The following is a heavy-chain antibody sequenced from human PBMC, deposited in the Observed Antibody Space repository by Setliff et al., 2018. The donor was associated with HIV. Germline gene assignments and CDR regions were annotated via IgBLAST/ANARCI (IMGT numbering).Heavy chain of an antibody. CDR1: GGSMNNYY. Sequence: LSLTCTVFGGSMNNYYWNWIRQPPGKGLEWIGYITYSGSAYYNPSLKSRVTISIDTSNNQISLRLSSVTAADTAMYYCVRDDYGYNGRGFDYWGPGTLVTVSS. V-gene: IGHV4-30-4*08. CDR2: ITYSGSA. J-gene: IGHJ4*02. D-gene: IGHD4-17*01. CDR3: VRDDYGYNGRGFDY.